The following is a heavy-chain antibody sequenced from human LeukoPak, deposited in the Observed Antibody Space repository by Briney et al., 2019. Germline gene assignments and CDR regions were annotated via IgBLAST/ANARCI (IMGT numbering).Heavy chain of an antibody. CDR2: IIPIFGTA. J-gene: IGHJ4*02. V-gene: IGHV1-69*05. CDR3: ARLRWTCTNGACYTGFEY. D-gene: IGHD2-8*01. Sequence: SVKVSCKASGGTFSSYAISWVRQAPGQGLEWMGGIIPIFGTANYAQKFQGRVTITTDESTSTAYMELSSLRSEDTAVYYCARLRWTCTNGACYTGFEYWGQGTLVTVSS. CDR1: GGTFSSYA.